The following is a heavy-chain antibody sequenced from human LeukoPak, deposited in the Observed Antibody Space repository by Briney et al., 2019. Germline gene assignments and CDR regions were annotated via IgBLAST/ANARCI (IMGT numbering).Heavy chain of an antibody. CDR3: ARLLDNDSSGDPDPFDI. V-gene: IGHV4-59*11. D-gene: IGHD3-22*01. J-gene: IGHJ3*02. Sequence: SGTPSLTCSVSGGSISRHFWSWIRQPPGRGLEWIAFIHYNGRTKYNQSLQSRVTISRDTSDNNFSLKLTSVTAADTAVYYCARLLDNDSSGDPDPFDIWGQGTVVTV. CDR1: GGSISRHF. CDR2: IHYNGRT.